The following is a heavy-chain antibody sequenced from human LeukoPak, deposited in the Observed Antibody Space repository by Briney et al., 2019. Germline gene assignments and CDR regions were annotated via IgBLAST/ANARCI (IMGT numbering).Heavy chain of an antibody. CDR2: ISGSGGST. Sequence: PGGSLRLSCAASGFTFSSYAMSWVRQAPGKGLEWVSAISGSGGSTYYADSVKGRFTISRDNSKNTLYLQMNSLRAEDTAVYYCAKGGAGDNIVATIVGTDYWGQGTLVTVSS. J-gene: IGHJ4*02. V-gene: IGHV3-23*01. CDR1: GFTFSSYA. D-gene: IGHD5-12*01. CDR3: AKGGAGDNIVATIVGTDY.